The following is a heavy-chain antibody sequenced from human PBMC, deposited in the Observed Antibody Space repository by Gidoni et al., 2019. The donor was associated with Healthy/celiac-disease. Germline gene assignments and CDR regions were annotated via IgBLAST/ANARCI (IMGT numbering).Heavy chain of an antibody. CDR2: TKSKTEGGKT. D-gene: IGHD6-25*01. Sequence: EVQPVQSGGGVAKSGGSRRLSCAAFGFTFSNARMNWVRQAPGKGLEWVGGTKSKTEGGKTDYAAPVKGRLTISREDSKNTLYLQMNGLKTEDTAEYYCTSMISGNYYYYGMDVWGQGTTVTVSS. V-gene: IGHV3-15*07. CDR3: TSMISGNYYYYGMDV. J-gene: IGHJ6*02. CDR1: GFTFSNAR.